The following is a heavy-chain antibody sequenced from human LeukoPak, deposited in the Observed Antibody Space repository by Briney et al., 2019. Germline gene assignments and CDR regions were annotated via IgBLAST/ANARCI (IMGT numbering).Heavy chain of an antibody. CDR3: TTGITMVRGVIHLIDY. V-gene: IGHV3-15*01. CDR2: IKSKTDGGTT. CDR1: EFTFRSYW. D-gene: IGHD3-10*01. J-gene: IGHJ4*02. Sequence: PGGSLRLSCAASEFTFRSYWMHWVRQAPGKGLEWVGRIKSKTDGGTTDYAAPVKGRFTISRDDSKNTLYLQMNSLKTEDTAVYYCTTGITMVRGVIHLIDYWGQGTLVTVSS.